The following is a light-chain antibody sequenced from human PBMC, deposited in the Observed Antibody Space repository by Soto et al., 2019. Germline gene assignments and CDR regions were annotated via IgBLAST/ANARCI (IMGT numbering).Light chain of an antibody. CDR1: QSVSSN. Sequence: EIVMTQSPATLSLSPGACATLHCGASQSVSSNLAWCQQKPGQAPRRLIYGAATRATGGPARFSGSGAGTEFTLTISTLQSEDFAVYYCQQYDNWPPLTFGGGTRVENK. J-gene: IGKJ4*01. CDR3: QQYDNWPPLT. V-gene: IGKV3-15*01. CDR2: GAA.